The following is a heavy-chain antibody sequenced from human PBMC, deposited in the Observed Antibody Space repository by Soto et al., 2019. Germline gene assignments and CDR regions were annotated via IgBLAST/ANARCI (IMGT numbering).Heavy chain of an antibody. CDR1: GFTFSSYG. D-gene: IGHD3-22*01. Sequence: QVQLLESGGGVVQPGRSLRLSCAASGFTFSSYGMHWVRQAPGKGLEWVAVIWYDGSNKYYADSVKGRFTISRDNSKNTLYLQMNSLRAEDTAVYYCARGIVSSGYYFDYWGQGTLVTVSS. CDR3: ARGIVSSGYYFDY. V-gene: IGHV3-33*01. J-gene: IGHJ4*02. CDR2: IWYDGSNK.